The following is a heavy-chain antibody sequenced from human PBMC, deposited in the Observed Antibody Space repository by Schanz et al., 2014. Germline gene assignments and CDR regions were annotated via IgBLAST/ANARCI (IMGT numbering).Heavy chain of an antibody. Sequence: EVQLVESGGGLVQPGRSLRLSCAASGFTFDDYAMHWVRQAPGKGLEWVSGISWNSGSIGYADSVKGRFTISRDNAKNSLYLQMNSLRAEDTALYYCAKEEVCVDSNGMDVWGQGTTVTVSS. CDR3: AKEEVCVDSNGMDV. J-gene: IGHJ6*02. CDR1: GFTFDDYA. D-gene: IGHD2-21*01. V-gene: IGHV3-9*01. CDR2: ISWNSGSI.